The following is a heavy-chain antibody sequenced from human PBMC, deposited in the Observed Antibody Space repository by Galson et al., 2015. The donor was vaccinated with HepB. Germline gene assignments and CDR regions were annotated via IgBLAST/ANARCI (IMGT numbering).Heavy chain of an antibody. D-gene: IGHD4-17*01. CDR2: IEPSDSYT. J-gene: IGHJ4*02. V-gene: IGHV5-10-1*01. Sequence: QSGAEVKKPGESLRISCKASGYSFTSYWITWVRQMPGKGLEWMGRIEPSDSYTNYSPSFQGHVTISADKSISTAYLQWSSLKASDTAMYYCARQRDYASPRIDYWGQGILVTGSS. CDR3: ARQRDYASPRIDY. CDR1: GYSFTSYW.